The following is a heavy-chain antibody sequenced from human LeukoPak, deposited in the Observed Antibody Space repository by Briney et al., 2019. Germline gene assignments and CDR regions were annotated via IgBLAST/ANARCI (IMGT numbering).Heavy chain of an antibody. CDR2: IYYSGST. Sequence: SENLSLTCTVSGGSISSYYWSWIRQPPGKGLEWIGYIYYSGSTNYNPSLKSRVTISVDTSKNQFSLKLSSVTAADTAVYYCARQLSGSSCPRTWGQGTLVTVSP. CDR1: GGSISSYY. D-gene: IGHD6-13*01. CDR3: ARQLSGSSCPRT. V-gene: IGHV4-59*08. J-gene: IGHJ5*02.